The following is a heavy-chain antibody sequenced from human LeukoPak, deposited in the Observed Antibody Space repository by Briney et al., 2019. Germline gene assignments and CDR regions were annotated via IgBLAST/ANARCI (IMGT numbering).Heavy chain of an antibody. D-gene: IGHD3-10*01. CDR3: ARALWFGDHGWFDP. CDR2: IYTSGST. V-gene: IGHV4-4*07. J-gene: IGHJ5*02. Sequence: SETLSLTCTVSGGSISSYYWSWIRQPAGKGLEWIGRIYTSGSTNYNPSLKSRVTMSVDTSKNQFSLKLSSVTAADTAVYYCARALWFGDHGWFDPWGQGTLVTVSS. CDR1: GGSISSYY.